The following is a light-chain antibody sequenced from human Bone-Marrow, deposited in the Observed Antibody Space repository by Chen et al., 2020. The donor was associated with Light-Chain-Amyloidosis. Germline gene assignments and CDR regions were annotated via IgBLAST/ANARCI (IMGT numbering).Light chain of an antibody. CDR1: QSISSW. CDR3: QQYNSYSGT. CDR2: KAS. V-gene: IGKV1-5*03. J-gene: IGKJ1*01. Sequence: DIQMNQSPSTLSASVGDRVTITCRASQSISSWLAWYQQKPGKAPKLLIYKASSLERGVPSRFSGSGSGTEFTLTISSLQPDDFATYYCQQYNSYSGTFGQGTKVEIK.